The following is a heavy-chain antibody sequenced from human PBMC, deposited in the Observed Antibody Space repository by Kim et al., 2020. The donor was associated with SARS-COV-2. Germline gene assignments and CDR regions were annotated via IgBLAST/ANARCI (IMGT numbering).Heavy chain of an antibody. Sequence: ADSVEGRFTITRDNSKNTLYLQMNSLSAEDTAVYYCAKDPFPGGGKDDYWGQGTLVTVSS. D-gene: IGHD2-15*01. CDR3: AKDPFPGGGKDDY. J-gene: IGHJ4*02. V-gene: IGHV3-23*01.